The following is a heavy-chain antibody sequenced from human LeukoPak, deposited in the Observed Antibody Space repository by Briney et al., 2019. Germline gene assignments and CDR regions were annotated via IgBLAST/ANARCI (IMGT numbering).Heavy chain of an antibody. Sequence: ASVKVSCKASGYTFTGYYVHWVRQAPGQGLEWMGWINPNSGGTNYAQKFQGRVTMTRDTSISTAYMELSRLRSDDTAVYYCARAPTGWNHVHSLDYWGQGTLVTVSS. J-gene: IGHJ4*02. V-gene: IGHV1-2*02. D-gene: IGHD1-14*01. CDR3: ARAPTGWNHVHSLDY. CDR1: GYTFTGYY. CDR2: INPNSGGT.